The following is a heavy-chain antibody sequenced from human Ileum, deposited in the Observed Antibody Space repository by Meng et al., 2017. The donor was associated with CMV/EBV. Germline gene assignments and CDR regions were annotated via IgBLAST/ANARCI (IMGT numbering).Heavy chain of an antibody. J-gene: IGHJ4*02. V-gene: IGHV3-23*03. Sequence: GGSLRLSCAASGFTFSSYGMSWVRQGPGKGLEWVAVIYSGGSTYYGDSVKGRFTISRDNSKDTLSLQMTSLRVEDTAVYYCASSGSSVHWGQGTLVTVSS. D-gene: IGHD1-26*01. CDR2: IYSGGST. CDR3: ASSGSSVH. CDR1: GFTFSSYG.